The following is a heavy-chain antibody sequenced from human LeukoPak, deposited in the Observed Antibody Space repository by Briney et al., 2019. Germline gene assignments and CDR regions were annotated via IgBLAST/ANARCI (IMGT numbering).Heavy chain of an antibody. Sequence: GGSLRLSCAASGFTFSDYYMSWIRQAPGKGLEWVANIKEDGSDKNYVESMKGRFTISRDNAKNSVYLQMNSLRGEDTAVYYCARDAAYGYDRFDYWGQGTQVTVSS. D-gene: IGHD5-18*01. V-gene: IGHV3-7*01. CDR1: GFTFSDYY. CDR2: IKEDGSDK. J-gene: IGHJ4*02. CDR3: ARDAAYGYDRFDY.